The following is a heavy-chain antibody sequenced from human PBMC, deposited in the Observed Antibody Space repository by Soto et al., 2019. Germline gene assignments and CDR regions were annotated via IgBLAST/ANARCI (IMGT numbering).Heavy chain of an antibody. Sequence: ASVKVSCKASGYTFTSYAMHWVRQAPGQRLEWMGWINAGNGNTKYSQKFQGRVTITRDTSASTAYMELSSLRSGDSASYYCAKEDTSSGSLDYWGQGALVTVSS. D-gene: IGHD6-19*01. J-gene: IGHJ4*02. CDR3: AKEDTSSGSLDY. V-gene: IGHV1-3*01. CDR2: INAGNGNT. CDR1: GYTFTSYA.